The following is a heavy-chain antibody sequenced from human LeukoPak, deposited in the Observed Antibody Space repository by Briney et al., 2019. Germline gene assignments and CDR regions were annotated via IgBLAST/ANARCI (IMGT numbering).Heavy chain of an antibody. CDR2: ISASTGKT. CDR1: GVNFKYYA. CDR3: AKEGLGLSNTAYLYIDV. D-gene: IGHD4-11*01. J-gene: IGHJ6*03. V-gene: IGHV3-23*01. Sequence: SGGSLRLSCAASGVNFKYYAMRWVRQAPGKGLEWLSTISASTGKTYYPDSVRGRFIISRDNSKHVVYLQMNSLSTEDTDVYYCAKEGLGLSNTAYLYIDVWGKGATVTVS.